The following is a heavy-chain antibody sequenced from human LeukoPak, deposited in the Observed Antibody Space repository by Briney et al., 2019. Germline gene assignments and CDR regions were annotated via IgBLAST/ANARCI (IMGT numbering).Heavy chain of an antibody. CDR2: ISGSGGST. J-gene: IGHJ4*02. D-gene: IGHD3-22*01. V-gene: IGHV3-23*01. Sequence: GGSLRLSCAASGFTLSSYAMSWVRQAPGKGLEWVSGISGSGGSTYYADSVKGRFTISRDNSKNTLYLQMNSLRAEDTAVYYCARRGGNYYDSSGYYFDYWGQGTLVTASS. CDR3: ARRGGNYYDSSGYYFDY. CDR1: GFTLSSYA.